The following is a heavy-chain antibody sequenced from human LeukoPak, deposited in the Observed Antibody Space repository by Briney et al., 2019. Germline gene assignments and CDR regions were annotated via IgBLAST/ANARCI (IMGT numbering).Heavy chain of an antibody. J-gene: IGHJ4*02. V-gene: IGHV3-23*01. Sequence: TGGSLRLSCAASAFTFSTYWMTWVRQAPGKGLEWISGLSSGGGSPYYADSVKGRFTISRDNSKNTLFLQMNSLRAEDTAIYYCTKVTGTGRCYQSDYWGQGTLVTVSS. CDR1: AFTFSTYW. D-gene: IGHD2-15*01. CDR3: TKVTGTGRCYQSDY. CDR2: LSSGGGSP.